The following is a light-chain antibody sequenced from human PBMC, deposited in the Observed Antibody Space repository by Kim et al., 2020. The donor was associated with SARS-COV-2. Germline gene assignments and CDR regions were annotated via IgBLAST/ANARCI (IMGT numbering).Light chain of an antibody. Sequence: PGPTITISCTGTSSDVGGYNYVSWYQQHPGKAPKLMIYDVSNRPSGVSNRFSGSKSGNTASLTISGLQAEDEADYYCSSYTSSSTVFGGGTQLTVL. V-gene: IGLV2-14*03. CDR2: DVS. J-gene: IGLJ2*01. CDR1: SSDVGGYNY. CDR3: SSYTSSSTV.